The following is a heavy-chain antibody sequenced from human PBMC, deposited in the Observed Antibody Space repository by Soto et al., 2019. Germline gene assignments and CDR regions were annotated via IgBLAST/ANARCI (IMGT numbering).Heavy chain of an antibody. CDR1: GYSFTSYW. J-gene: IGHJ4*02. CDR2: IEPSDSYT. CDR3: ARWGFGSSSTDY. V-gene: IGHV5-10-1*01. Sequence: GESLKISCKGSGYSFTSYWISWVRQMPGKGLEWMGRIEPSDSYTNYSPSFQGHVTISADKSISTAYLQWSSLKASDTAMYYCARWGFGSSSTDYWGQGTLVTVSS. D-gene: IGHD6-6*01.